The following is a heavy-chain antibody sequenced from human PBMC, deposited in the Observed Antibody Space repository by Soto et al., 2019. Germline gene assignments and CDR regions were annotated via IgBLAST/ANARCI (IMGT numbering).Heavy chain of an antibody. J-gene: IGHJ6*02. D-gene: IGHD3-3*01. Sequence: SVKVSCRGSGGTFSSYAISWVRQAPGQGLEWMGGIIPIFGTANYAQKFQGRVTITADKSTSTAYMELSSLRSEDTAVYYCASRGAYVLRFLEWPYYYYGMDVWGQGTTVTAP. CDR2: IIPIFGTA. CDR3: ASRGAYVLRFLEWPYYYYGMDV. V-gene: IGHV1-69*06. CDR1: GGTFSSYA.